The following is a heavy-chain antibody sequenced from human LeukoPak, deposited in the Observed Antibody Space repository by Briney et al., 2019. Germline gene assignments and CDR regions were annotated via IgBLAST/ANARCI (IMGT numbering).Heavy chain of an antibody. CDR2: IYPGDSDT. CDR3: ANLETAISPCSAFDI. D-gene: IGHD5-18*01. CDR1: GYSFPTYW. V-gene: IGHV5-51*01. Sequence: GESLKISCKGSGYSFPTYWIGWMRQMPGKRLAWMGFIYPGDSDTSYSPSFQGQVTISADTSISTAYLQLSSLKASDTAMYYCANLETAISPCSAFDIWGQGTMVTVSS. J-gene: IGHJ3*02.